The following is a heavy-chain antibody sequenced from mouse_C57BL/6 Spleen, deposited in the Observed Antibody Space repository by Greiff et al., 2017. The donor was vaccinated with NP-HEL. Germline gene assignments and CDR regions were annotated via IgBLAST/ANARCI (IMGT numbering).Heavy chain of an antibody. J-gene: IGHJ1*03. Sequence: EVQLQQSGPELVKPGASVKIPCKASGYTFTDYNMDWVTQSHGKSLEWIGDINPNNGGTIYNQKFKGKATLTVDKSSRTAYMELRSLTSEDTAVYYCARKSKYYGSSLYWYFDVWGTGTTVTVSS. CDR2: INPNNGGT. CDR3: ARKSKYYGSSLYWYFDV. CDR1: GYTFTDYN. V-gene: IGHV1-18*01. D-gene: IGHD1-1*01.